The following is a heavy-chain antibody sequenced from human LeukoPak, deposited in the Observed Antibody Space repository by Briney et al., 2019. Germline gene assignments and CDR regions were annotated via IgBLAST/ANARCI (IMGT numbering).Heavy chain of an antibody. V-gene: IGHV3-23*01. CDR1: GFTFSRYA. CDR3: ARMHVDYDFDY. Sequence: GGSLRLSCAASGFTFSRYAMTWVRQAPGKGLQWVSPISGNGDTTYYADSVKGRFTVSRDNSKNTLYLQMNSLRAEDTAVYYCARMHVDYDFDYWGQGTLVTVSS. D-gene: IGHD4-17*01. CDR2: ISGNGDTT. J-gene: IGHJ4*02.